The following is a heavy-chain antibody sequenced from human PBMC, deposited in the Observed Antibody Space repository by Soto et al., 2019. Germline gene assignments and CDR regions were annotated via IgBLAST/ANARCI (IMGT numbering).Heavy chain of an antibody. CDR3: AKDNGSGCDWLRVGDASDI. J-gene: IGHJ3*02. Sequence: QVQLVESGGGVVQPGRSLRLSCAASGFTFSSYGMHWVRQAPGKGLEWVAVISYDGSNKYYADSVKGRLTISRDNSKYTLYLQMNSLSGEDTAVYYCAKDNGSGCDWLRVGDASDIWGQGTMVTVSS. CDR2: ISYDGSNK. CDR1: GFTFSSYG. D-gene: IGHD5-12*01. V-gene: IGHV3-30*18.